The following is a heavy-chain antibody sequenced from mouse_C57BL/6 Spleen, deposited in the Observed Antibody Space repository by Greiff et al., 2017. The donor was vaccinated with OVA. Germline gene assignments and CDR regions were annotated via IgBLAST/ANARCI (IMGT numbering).Heavy chain of an antibody. Sequence: VQLQRSGAELVKPGASVKISCKASGYAFSSYWMNWVKQRPGKGLEWIGQIYPGDGDTNYNGKFKGKATLTADKSSSTAYMQLSSLTSEDSAVYFCASDYYGSSYRFAYWGQGTLVTVSA. CDR3: ASDYYGSSYRFAY. J-gene: IGHJ3*01. CDR1: GYAFSSYW. V-gene: IGHV1-80*01. D-gene: IGHD1-1*01. CDR2: IYPGDGDT.